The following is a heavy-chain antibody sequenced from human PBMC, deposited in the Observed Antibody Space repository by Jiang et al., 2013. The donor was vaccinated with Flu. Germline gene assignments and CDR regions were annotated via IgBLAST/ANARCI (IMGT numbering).Heavy chain of an antibody. Sequence: GVVQPGRSLRLSCAASGFSFSDFGMHWARQAPGKGLEWVAVIWYDGSNKYYADSVKGRFTISRDNSMNTVYLQMNSLRADDTAVYYCAKGYMTVDYWGQGTLVTVSS. J-gene: IGHJ4*02. CDR3: AKGYMTVDY. D-gene: IGHD2-21*02. CDR1: GFSFSDFG. V-gene: IGHV3-33*06. CDR2: IWYDGSNK.